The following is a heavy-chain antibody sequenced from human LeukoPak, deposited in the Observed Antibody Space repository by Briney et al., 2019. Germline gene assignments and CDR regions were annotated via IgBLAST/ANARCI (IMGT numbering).Heavy chain of an antibody. CDR3: ARLDNWNYRGLDY. J-gene: IGHJ4*02. CDR1: GFTFSSYS. V-gene: IGHV3-48*01. D-gene: IGHD1-7*01. Sequence: PGGSLRLSCAASGFTFSSYSMNWVRQAPGKGLEWVSHITASGTAMFYADSVKGRFTISRDNSKNTLYLQMNSLRAEDTAVYYCARLDNWNYRGLDYWGQGTLVTVSS. CDR2: ITASGTAM.